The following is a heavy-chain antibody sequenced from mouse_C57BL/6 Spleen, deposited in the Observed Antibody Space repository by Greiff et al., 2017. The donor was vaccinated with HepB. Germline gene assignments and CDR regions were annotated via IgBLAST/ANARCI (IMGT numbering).Heavy chain of an antibody. CDR3: VRGITTVVVDWYFDV. D-gene: IGHD1-1*01. J-gene: IGHJ1*03. V-gene: IGHV10-3*01. Sequence: EVKVEESGGGLVQPKGSLKLSCAASGFTFNTYAMHWVRQAPGKGLEWVARIRSKSSNYATYYADSVKDRFTISRDDSQSMLYLQMNNLKTEDTAMYYCVRGITTVVVDWYFDVWGTGTTVTVSS. CDR2: IRSKSSNYAT. CDR1: GFTFNTYA.